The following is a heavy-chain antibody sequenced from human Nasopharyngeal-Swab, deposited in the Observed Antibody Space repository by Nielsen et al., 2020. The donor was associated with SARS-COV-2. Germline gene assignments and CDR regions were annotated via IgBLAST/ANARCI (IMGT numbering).Heavy chain of an antibody. CDR1: GFTFSSSE. D-gene: IGHD1-26*01. V-gene: IGHV3-48*03. CDR2: ISSSGNTM. Sequence: GSLKISCAASGFTFSSSEMTWVRQAPGKGLEWVSYISSSGNTMYYADSVKGRFTISRDNAKNSLYLQINSLRAEDTAVYYCARGPGGSYFDSWGQGTLVTVSS. J-gene: IGHJ4*02. CDR3: ARGPGGSYFDS.